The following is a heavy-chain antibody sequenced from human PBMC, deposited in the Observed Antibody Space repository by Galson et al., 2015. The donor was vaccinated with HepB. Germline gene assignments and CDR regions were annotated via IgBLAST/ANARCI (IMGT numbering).Heavy chain of an antibody. V-gene: IGHV3-23*01. Sequence: SLRLSCAASGFTFSSYAMSWVRQAPGKGLEWVSAISGSGGSTYYADSVKGRFTISRDNSKNTLYLQMNSLRAEDTAVYYCAKDLPMSGYYYDSSGYPWGQGTLVTVSS. D-gene: IGHD3-22*01. J-gene: IGHJ5*02. CDR1: GFTFSSYA. CDR3: AKDLPMSGYYYDSSGYP. CDR2: ISGSGGST.